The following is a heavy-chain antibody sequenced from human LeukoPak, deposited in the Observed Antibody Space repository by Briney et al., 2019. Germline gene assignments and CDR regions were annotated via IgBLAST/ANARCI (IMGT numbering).Heavy chain of an antibody. J-gene: IGHJ4*02. CDR1: GVPLSRSA. V-gene: IGHV3-23*01. D-gene: IGHD5-24*01. CDR2: ISGSGSGGST. Sequence: GGSLRRSCAASGVPLSRSAKSWVRQAPGKGLEWVSNISGSGSGGSTYYADSVKGRFTISRDNSKNTLYLQMNSLRAEDTAVYYCAKSGYNRFDYWGQGTLVTVSS. CDR3: AKSGYNRFDY.